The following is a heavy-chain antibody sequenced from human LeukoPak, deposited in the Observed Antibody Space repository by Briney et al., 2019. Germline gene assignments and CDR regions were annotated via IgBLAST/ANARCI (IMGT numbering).Heavy chain of an antibody. CDR2: ISAYNGNT. CDR3: ARDLSIAVGVGLDSPGYYYYYYGMDV. J-gene: IGHJ6*02. CDR1: GYTFTSYG. D-gene: IGHD6-19*01. Sequence: ASVKVSCKASGYTFTSYGISWVRQAPGQGLEWMGWISAYNGNTNYAQKLQGRVTMTTDTSTSTAYMELRSLRSDDTAVYYCARDLSIAVGVGLDSPGYYYYYYGMDVWGQGTTVTVSS. V-gene: IGHV1-18*01.